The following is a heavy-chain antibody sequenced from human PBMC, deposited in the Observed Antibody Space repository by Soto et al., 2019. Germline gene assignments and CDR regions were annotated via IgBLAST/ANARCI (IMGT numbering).Heavy chain of an antibody. Sequence: ASLKVSCKVSGYTLTELSMHWVRQAPGKGLEWMGGFDPEDGETIYAQKFQGRVTMTEDTSTDTAYMELSNLRSEDTAVYYCATLGYYDSSGYSAFFDYWGQGTLVTVSS. D-gene: IGHD3-22*01. J-gene: IGHJ4*02. CDR3: ATLGYYDSSGYSAFFDY. CDR1: GYTLTELS. CDR2: FDPEDGET. V-gene: IGHV1-24*01.